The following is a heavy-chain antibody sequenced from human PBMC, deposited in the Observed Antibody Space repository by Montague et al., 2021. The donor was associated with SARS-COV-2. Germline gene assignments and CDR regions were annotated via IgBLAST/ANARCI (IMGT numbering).Heavy chain of an antibody. CDR2: IDWEDDK. V-gene: IGHV2-70*11. J-gene: IGHJ4*02. CDR1: GFSLSTSGMC. Sequence: PALVKPTQTLTLTCTFSGFSLSTSGMCVSWIRQPPGKALEWLARIDWEDDKYYSTSLKTRLTISKDTSKNQVVLTMTNMDPVDTATYYCARELGTVVTLDYWGQGTLVTVSS. D-gene: IGHD4-23*01. CDR3: ARELGTVVTLDY.